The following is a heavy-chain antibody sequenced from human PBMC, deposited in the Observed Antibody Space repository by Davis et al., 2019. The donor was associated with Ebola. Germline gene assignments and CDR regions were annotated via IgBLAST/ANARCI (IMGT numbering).Heavy chain of an antibody. CDR2: ISGDGIST. D-gene: IGHD3-3*01. Sequence: HTGGSLRLSCAASGFPFSNYWMHWVRQAPGKGLVWVSRISGDGISTSYADSVKGRFTISRDNAKNSLYLQMNSLRAEDTAVYYCARGRFWSGYYVDYWGQGTLVTVSS. V-gene: IGHV3-74*01. CDR1: GFPFSNYW. J-gene: IGHJ4*02. CDR3: ARGRFWSGYYVDY.